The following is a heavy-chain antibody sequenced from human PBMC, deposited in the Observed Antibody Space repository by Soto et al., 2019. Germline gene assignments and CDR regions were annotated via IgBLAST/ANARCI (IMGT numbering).Heavy chain of an antibody. V-gene: IGHV3-30*04. Sequence: GGSLRLSCAASGFTFSSYAMHWVRQAPGKVLEWVAVISYDGSNKYYADSVKGRFTISRDNSKNTLYLQMNSLRAEDTAVYYCARGYDSSGYDAFDIWGQGTMVTVSS. J-gene: IGHJ3*02. CDR1: GFTFSSYA. CDR2: ISYDGSNK. D-gene: IGHD3-22*01. CDR3: ARGYDSSGYDAFDI.